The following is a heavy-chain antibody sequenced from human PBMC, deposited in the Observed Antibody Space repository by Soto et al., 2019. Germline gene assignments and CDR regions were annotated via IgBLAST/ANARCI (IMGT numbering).Heavy chain of an antibody. CDR1: GGTFSSYA. D-gene: IGHD3-22*01. J-gene: IGHJ3*02. Sequence: ASVKVSCKASGGTFSSYAISWVRQAPGQGLEWMGGIIPIFGTANYAQKFQGRVTITADESTSTAYMELSSLRSEDTAVYYCARDRGGYYDSSGYKNNLAFDIWGQGTMVTVS. V-gene: IGHV1-69*13. CDR2: IIPIFGTA. CDR3: ARDRGGYYDSSGYKNNLAFDI.